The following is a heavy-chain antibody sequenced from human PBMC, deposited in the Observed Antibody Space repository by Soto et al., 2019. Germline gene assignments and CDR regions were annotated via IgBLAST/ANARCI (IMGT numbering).Heavy chain of an antibody. CDR2: IYYSGST. CDR3: ARDSSSWTTGLLDY. CDR1: VGSISSRGYH. Sequence: NPSETLSLTCTVSVGSISSRGYHWSWIRQPPGKGLEWIGCIYYSGSTYYNPSLKSRVTMSLDTSKNQISVKLSSVTAADTAVYYCARDSSSWTTGLLDYWGQGTLVTVSS. J-gene: IGHJ4*02. D-gene: IGHD6-13*01. V-gene: IGHV4-30-4*01.